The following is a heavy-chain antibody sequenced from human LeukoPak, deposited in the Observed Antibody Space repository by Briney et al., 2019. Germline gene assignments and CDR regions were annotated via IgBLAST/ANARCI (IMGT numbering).Heavy chain of an antibody. J-gene: IGHJ4*02. V-gene: IGHV3-21*01. CDR1: GFTFSSYS. Sequence: KTGGSLRLSCAASGFTFSSYSMNWVRQVPGKGLEWVSSISSSSSYIYYADSVKGRFTISRDNAKNSLYLQMNSLRAEDTAVYYCARVPNYSWFGDWWGQGTLVTVSS. CDR2: ISSSSSYI. CDR3: ARVPNYSWFGDW. D-gene: IGHD3-10*01.